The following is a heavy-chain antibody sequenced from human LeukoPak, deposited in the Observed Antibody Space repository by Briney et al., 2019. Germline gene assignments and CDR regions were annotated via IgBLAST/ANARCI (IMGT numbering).Heavy chain of an antibody. V-gene: IGHV3-74*01. CDR2: IRSDGST. D-gene: IGHD2-15*01. CDR3: AREYCSGGSCYFDY. Sequence: GGSLRLSCAASGFTFSSYWMHWVRQAPGKGLVWVSRIRSDGSTTYADSVKGRFTISRDNAKNTLYLQMNSLRAEDTAVYYCAREYCSGGSCYFDYWGQGTLVTVSS. J-gene: IGHJ4*02. CDR1: GFTFSSYW.